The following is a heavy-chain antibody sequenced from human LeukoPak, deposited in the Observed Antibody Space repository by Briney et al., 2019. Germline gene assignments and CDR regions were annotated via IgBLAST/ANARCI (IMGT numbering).Heavy chain of an antibody. V-gene: IGHV1-46*01. CDR3: ARFRTTWDDAFDS. Sequence: ASVTVSCKASGYTFTSYYMHWVRQAPGQGLEWMGLINPSGGSTSYAQKFQGRVTMTRDMSTSTVYMELSSLRSEDTAVYYCARFRTTWDDAFDSGGQGTMVTVSA. J-gene: IGHJ3*02. CDR2: INPSGGST. CDR1: GYTFTSYY. D-gene: IGHD2-2*01.